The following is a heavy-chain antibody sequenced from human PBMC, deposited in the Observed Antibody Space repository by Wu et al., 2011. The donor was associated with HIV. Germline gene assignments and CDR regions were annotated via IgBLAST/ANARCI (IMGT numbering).Heavy chain of an antibody. J-gene: IGHJ6*02. CDR2: IIPVFGTA. CDR3: ARGVXATLLGPITYYGLDV. D-gene: IGHD2-15*01. V-gene: IGHV1-69*06. Sequence: QVQLVQSGAEVKKPGSSVKVSCKASGGTFNSYAISWVRQAPGQGLEWMGRIIPVFGTANYAQRFQDRVTITADTSTSTAYMELSSLRSEDTAVYYCARGVXATLLGPITYYGLDVWGQGTTVTVSS. CDR1: GGTFNSYA.